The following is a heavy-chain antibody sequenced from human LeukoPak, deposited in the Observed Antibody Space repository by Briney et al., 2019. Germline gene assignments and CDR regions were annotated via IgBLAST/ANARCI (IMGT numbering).Heavy chain of an antibody. Sequence: ASVKVSCKASGYTFTSYAMHWVRQAPGQRLEWMGWINAGNGNTKYSQKFQGRVTITRDTSASTAYMELSSLRSEDTAVYYCAREGGNYYDSSGYYYGGYWGQGTLVTVSS. V-gene: IGHV1-3*01. J-gene: IGHJ4*02. CDR3: AREGGNYYDSSGYYYGGY. CDR1: GYTFTSYA. D-gene: IGHD3-22*01. CDR2: INAGNGNT.